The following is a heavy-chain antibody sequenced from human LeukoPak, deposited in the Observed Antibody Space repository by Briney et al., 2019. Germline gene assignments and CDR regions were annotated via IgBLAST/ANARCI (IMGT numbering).Heavy chain of an antibody. J-gene: IGHJ4*02. CDR3: ARLRIAAAGTGDY. CDR1: GGTFSSYA. Sequence: SATVSCKASGGTFSSYAISWVRQAPGQGLEWMGGIIPIFGTANYAQKFQGRVTITADKSTSTAYMELSSLRSEDTAVYYCARLRIAAAGTGDYWGQGTLVTVSS. CDR2: IIPIFGTA. D-gene: IGHD6-13*01. V-gene: IGHV1-69*06.